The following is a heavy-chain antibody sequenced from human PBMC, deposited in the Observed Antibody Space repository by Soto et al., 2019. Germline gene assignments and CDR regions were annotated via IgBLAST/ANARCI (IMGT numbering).Heavy chain of an antibody. D-gene: IGHD1-26*01. CDR3: TTDSRTTLPEIRFDY. CDR1: GFTFSSYW. V-gene: IGHV3-15*07. J-gene: IGHJ4*01. CDR2: VKSKADGGSG. Sequence: PGGSLRLSCAASGFTFSSYWINWVRQVPGKGLEWVGRVKSKADGGSGDYAAPVKGRFVVSRDDSKDIVYLQMNSLKIEDTGVYYCTTDSRTTLPEIRFDYWGHGTQVTVSS.